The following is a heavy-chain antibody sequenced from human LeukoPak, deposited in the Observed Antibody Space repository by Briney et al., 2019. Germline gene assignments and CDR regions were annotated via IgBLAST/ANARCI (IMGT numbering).Heavy chain of an antibody. D-gene: IGHD6-6*01. Sequence: PSQTLSLICTVSGGSINSWSYMWLCIRHPAGKGLEWIGRLYTSGSTNYNPSLKSRVTISLDTSKNQFSLKLSSVTAADTAVYYCARGKRLMARLNYYYYLDVWGKGTTVTVSS. CDR2: LYTSGST. CDR3: ARGKRLMARLNYYYYLDV. J-gene: IGHJ6*03. CDR1: GGSINSWSYM. V-gene: IGHV4-61*02.